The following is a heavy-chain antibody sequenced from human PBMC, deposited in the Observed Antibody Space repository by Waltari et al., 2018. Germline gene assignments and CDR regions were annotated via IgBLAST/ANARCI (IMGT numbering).Heavy chain of an antibody. D-gene: IGHD3-22*01. CDR1: GYTFTGYY. CDR2: SNDNSGGK. CDR3: ASIANYYYDSRGYHPPGGWH. Sequence: QVQLVQSGAAVKKPGASVTLSCKASGYTFTGYYMHWVRQAPGPGLEWMGWSNDNSGGKNYAQKLQGRVTMTRDTSISTAYMELSRLRTDDTAGYYCASIANYYYDSRGYHPPGGWHWGKGTLVTVSS. J-gene: IGHJ4*02. V-gene: IGHV1-2*02.